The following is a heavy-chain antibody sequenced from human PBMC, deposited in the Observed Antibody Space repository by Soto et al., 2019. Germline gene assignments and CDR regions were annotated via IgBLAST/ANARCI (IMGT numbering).Heavy chain of an antibody. CDR3: ARDLGGTAFDY. Sequence: QVQLVQSGAEVRKSGASVKVSCKASGYTLTDHYIHWVRQAPGQGLEWMGWINPSSGDTNYVGKCQGGVTVTRDTSISTAHMGLSSVRADDTAVDYGARDLGGTAFDYWGQGTLVTVSS. D-gene: IGHD1-26*01. CDR2: INPSSGDT. J-gene: IGHJ4*02. CDR1: GYTLTDHY. V-gene: IGHV1-2*02.